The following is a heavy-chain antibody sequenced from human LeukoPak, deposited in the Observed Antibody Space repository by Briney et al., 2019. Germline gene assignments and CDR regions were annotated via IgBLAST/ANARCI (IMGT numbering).Heavy chain of an antibody. CDR3: ARRRMIAPPTWAFDI. J-gene: IGHJ3*02. CDR2: IYYSGST. CDR1: GGSISSSSYY. V-gene: IGHV4-39*01. D-gene: IGHD3-22*01. Sequence: PSETLSLTCTVSGGSISSSSYYWGWIRQPPGRGLEWIGSIYYSGSTYYNPSLKSRVTISVDTSKNQFSLKLSSVTAADTAVYYCARRRMIAPPTWAFDIWGQGTMVTASS.